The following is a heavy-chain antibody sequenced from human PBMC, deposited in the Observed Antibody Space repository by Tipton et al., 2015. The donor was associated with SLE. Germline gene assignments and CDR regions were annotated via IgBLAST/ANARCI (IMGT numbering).Heavy chain of an antibody. J-gene: IGHJ3*02. CDR2: INPSGGST. CDR3: PRGARANDAFDI. V-gene: IGHV1-46*01. Sequence: QSGPEVKKPGASVKVSCKASGYTFTSYYMHWVRQAPGQGLEWMGIINPSGGSTSYAQKFQGRVTMTRDTYTSAVSMELCSRRSGDGAGNYCPRGARANDAFDIWGQGTMVTVSS. CDR1: GYTFTSYY.